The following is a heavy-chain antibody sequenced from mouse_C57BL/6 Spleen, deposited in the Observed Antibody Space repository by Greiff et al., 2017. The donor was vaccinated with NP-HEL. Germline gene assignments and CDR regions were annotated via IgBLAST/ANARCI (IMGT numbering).Heavy chain of an antibody. CDR2: ISSGSSTI. J-gene: IGHJ1*03. Sequence: EVQVVEPGGGLVKPGGSLKLSCAASGFTFSDYGMHWVRQAPEKGLEWVAYISSGSSTIYYADTVKGRFTISRDNAKNTLFLQMTSLRSTDTAMYYCARPDFALERYFGVWGTGTTVTVSS. D-gene: IGHD2-4*01. V-gene: IGHV5-17*01. CDR3: ARPDFALERYFGV. CDR1: GFTFSDYG.